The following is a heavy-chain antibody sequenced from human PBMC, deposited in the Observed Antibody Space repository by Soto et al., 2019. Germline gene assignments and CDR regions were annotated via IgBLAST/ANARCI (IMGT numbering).Heavy chain of an antibody. CDR1: GFTFSSFW. Sequence: EVQLVESGGGLVQPGGSLRLSCAASGFTFSSFWMHWVRQTPGQGLVWVARIISDGSSTRYADSVKGRFTVSRDNAKNTLYLQMNSLRAEDTALYYCARENGHAFDIWGQGTMVTVSS. V-gene: IGHV3-74*01. CDR2: IISDGSST. D-gene: IGHD2-8*01. CDR3: ARENGHAFDI. J-gene: IGHJ3*02.